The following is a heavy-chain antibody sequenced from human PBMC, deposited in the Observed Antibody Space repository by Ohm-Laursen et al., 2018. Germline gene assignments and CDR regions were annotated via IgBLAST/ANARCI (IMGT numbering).Heavy chain of an antibody. D-gene: IGHD6-19*01. J-gene: IGHJ6*02. CDR1: GFTFSDYY. CDR3: ARGRVAVAGGADRYYYGMDV. V-gene: IGHV3-11*01. CDR2: ISSSGSTI. Sequence: SLRLSCAASGFTFSDYYMSWIRQAPGKGLEWASYISSSGSTIYYADSVKGRFTISRDNAKNSLYLQMNSLRAEDTAVYYCARGRVAVAGGADRYYYGMDVWGQGTTVTVSS.